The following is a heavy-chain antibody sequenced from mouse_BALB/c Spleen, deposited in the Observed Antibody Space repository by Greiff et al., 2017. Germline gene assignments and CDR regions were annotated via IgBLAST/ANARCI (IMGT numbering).Heavy chain of an antibody. CDR3: ARSIEGYDGAWFAY. CDR2: ISYSGST. J-gene: IGHJ3*01. V-gene: IGHV3-2*02. CDR1: GYSITSDYA. D-gene: IGHD2-14*01. Sequence: EVQLQQSGPGLVKPSQSLYLTCTVTGYSITSDYAWNWIRQFPGNKLEWMGYISYSGSTSYNPSLKSRISITRDTSKNQFFLQLNSVTTEDTATYYCARSIEGYDGAWFAYWGQGTLVTVSA.